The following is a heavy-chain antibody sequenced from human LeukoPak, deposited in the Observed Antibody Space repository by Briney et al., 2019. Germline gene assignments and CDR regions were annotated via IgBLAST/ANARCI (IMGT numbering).Heavy chain of an antibody. Sequence: GGSLRLSCTASGFTFSSYGMHWVRQAPGNGLEWVATIWYEERTKYYIDSVKGRFTISRDNSKNTLSLDINSLRVEDTAVYYCAKGYISIYQAFNYWGQGTLVTVSS. D-gene: IGHD2-2*01. CDR3: AKGYISIYQAFNY. CDR2: IWYEERTK. CDR1: GFTFSSYG. V-gene: IGHV3-33*06. J-gene: IGHJ4*02.